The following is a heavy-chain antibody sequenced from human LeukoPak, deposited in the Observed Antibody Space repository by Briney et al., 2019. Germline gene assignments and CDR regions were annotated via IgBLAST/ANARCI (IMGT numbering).Heavy chain of an antibody. CDR2: IIPIFDIA. V-gene: IGHV1-69*04. CDR3: ARDEGRRSRITIFGAGYYFDY. Sequence: GASVKVSCKASGGTFSSYAISWVRQAPGQGLEWMGRIIPIFDIANYAQKFQGRVTITADKSTSTAYMELSSLRSEDTAVYYCARDEGRRSRITIFGAGYYFDYWGQGTLVTVSS. J-gene: IGHJ4*02. D-gene: IGHD3-3*01. CDR1: GGTFSSYA.